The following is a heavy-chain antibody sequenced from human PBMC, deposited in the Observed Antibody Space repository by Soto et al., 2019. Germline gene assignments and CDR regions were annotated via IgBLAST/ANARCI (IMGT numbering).Heavy chain of an antibody. CDR1: GFTFSSYA. Sequence: PGGSLRLSCAASGFTFSSYAMSWVRQAPGKGLEWVSTISGTGGSTYYPDSVKGRFTISRDNSKNTVYLQMNSLRAEDAALYYCAKEMTSGYYLFDYCGQGTLVTLSS. D-gene: IGHD3-22*01. CDR2: ISGTGGST. J-gene: IGHJ4*02. CDR3: AKEMTSGYYLFDY. V-gene: IGHV3-23*01.